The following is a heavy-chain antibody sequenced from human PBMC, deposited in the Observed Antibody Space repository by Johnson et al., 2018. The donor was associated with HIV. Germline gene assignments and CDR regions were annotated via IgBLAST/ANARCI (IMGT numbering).Heavy chain of an antibody. CDR2: ISGSGGST. Sequence: VQLVESGGGVVRPGGSLRLSCAASGFTFDDYGMSWIRQAPGKGLEWVSAISGSGGSTYYADSVKGRFTISRDNAKKSLFLQMNSLRAEDTAVYYCGRASYYYGSADIWGQGTMVTGSS. CDR3: GRASYYYGSADI. D-gene: IGHD3-10*01. J-gene: IGHJ3*02. V-gene: IGHV3-20*04. CDR1: GFTFDDYG.